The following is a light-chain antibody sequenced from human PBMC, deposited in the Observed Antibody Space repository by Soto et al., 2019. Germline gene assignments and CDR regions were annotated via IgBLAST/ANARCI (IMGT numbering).Light chain of an antibody. Sequence: EIVLIQSPATLSLSPGERATLSCRASQSVGSYLAWYQHKPGQAPRLLIYDASNRATGVPDRFSGSGSGTDFSLTISRLEPEDFAVYHCQQYSSSPRTFGQGTRLEIK. V-gene: IGKV3-20*01. CDR1: QSVGSY. CDR3: QQYSSSPRT. CDR2: DAS. J-gene: IGKJ5*01.